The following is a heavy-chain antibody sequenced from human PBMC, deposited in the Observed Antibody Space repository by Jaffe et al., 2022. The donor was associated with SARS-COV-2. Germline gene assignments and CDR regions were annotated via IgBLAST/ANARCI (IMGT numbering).Heavy chain of an antibody. CDR1: GGSISSYY. CDR2: IYYSGST. Sequence: QVQLQESGPGLVKPSETLSLTCTVSGGSISSYYWSWIRQPPGKGLEWIGYIYYSGSTNYNPSLKSRVTISVDTSKNQFSLKLSSVTAADTAVYYCARGDITGGKASRDYYYYGMDVWGQGTTVTVSS. CDR3: ARGDITGGKASRDYYYYGMDV. D-gene: IGHD2-15*01. J-gene: IGHJ6*02. V-gene: IGHV4-59*01.